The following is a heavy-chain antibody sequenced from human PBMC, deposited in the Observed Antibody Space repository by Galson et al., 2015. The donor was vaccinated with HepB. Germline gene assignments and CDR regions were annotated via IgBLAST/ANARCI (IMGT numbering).Heavy chain of an antibody. J-gene: IGHJ6*02. V-gene: IGHV3-30*18. CDR3: TKEGKAYHARVDGMDV. CDR2: ISNNGSNK. Sequence: SLRLSCAASGITFGNYSMHWVRQAPGKGLEWVAVISNNGSNKHYTDSVEGRFTVSRDNSKNSLSMELNNLRPEDTAIYYCTKEGKAYHARVDGMDVWGQGTTV. D-gene: IGHD4-23*01. CDR1: GITFGNYS.